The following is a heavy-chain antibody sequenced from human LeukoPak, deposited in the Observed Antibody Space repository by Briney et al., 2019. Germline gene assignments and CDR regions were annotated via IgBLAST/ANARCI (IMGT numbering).Heavy chain of an antibody. CDR1: GFTFSDYY. V-gene: IGHV3-11*01. J-gene: IGHJ6*03. CDR2: ISSSGSTI. Sequence: KTGGSLRLSCAASGFTFSDYYMSWIRQAPGKGLVWVSYISSSGSTIYYAASVKGRFTISRDNAKNSLYLQMNSLRAEDTAVYYCARKVTGGRSGSYLYYYYMDVWGKGTTVTISS. CDR3: ARKVTGGRSGSYLYYYYMDV. D-gene: IGHD3-10*01.